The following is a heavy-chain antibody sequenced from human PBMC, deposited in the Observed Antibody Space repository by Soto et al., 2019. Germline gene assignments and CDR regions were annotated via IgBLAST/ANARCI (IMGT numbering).Heavy chain of an antibody. CDR3: ARDRGYSGYDREVFDF. CDR2: ISATGGSA. V-gene: IGHV3-23*01. CDR1: GFTFSSYA. D-gene: IGHD5-12*01. Sequence: EVQLLQSGGGLVQPGGSLRLSCVAYGFTFSSYAMNWVRQAPGKGPEWVSSISATGGSAYYADSVKGRFTISRDNSKNTLYLQMDSLRADDTAVYYCARDRGYSGYDREVFDFWGQGTLVTVSS. J-gene: IGHJ4*02.